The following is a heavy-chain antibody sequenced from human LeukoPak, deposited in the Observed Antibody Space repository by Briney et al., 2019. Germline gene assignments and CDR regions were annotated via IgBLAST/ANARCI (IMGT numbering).Heavy chain of an antibody. CDR2: IYHTGSN. CDR1: GGSISSYY. V-gene: IGHV4-59*08. D-gene: IGHD6-13*01. J-gene: IGHJ3*02. Sequence: SETLSLTCIVSGGSISSYYLSWIRQPPGKGLEWIGYIYHTGSNNYSPSLKSRVTMSVDTSKNQFSLKLSSVTAADTAVYYCARARYSNSRYAVDIWGQGTMVTVSS. CDR3: ARARYSNSRYAVDI.